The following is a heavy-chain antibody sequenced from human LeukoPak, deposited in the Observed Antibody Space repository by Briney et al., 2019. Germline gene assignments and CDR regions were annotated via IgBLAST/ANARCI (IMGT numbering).Heavy chain of an antibody. CDR1: GYTFTGYY. V-gene: IGHV1-2*02. CDR3: ARGVAVTALPYYYYYVDV. J-gene: IGHJ6*03. CDR2: INPNSGGT. Sequence: ASVKVSCKASGYTFTGYYMHWVRQAPGQGLEWMGWINPNSGGTNYAQKFQGRVTMTRDTSISTAYMELSRLRSDDTALYYCARGVAVTALPYYYYYVDVWGKGTTVTISS. D-gene: IGHD2-21*02.